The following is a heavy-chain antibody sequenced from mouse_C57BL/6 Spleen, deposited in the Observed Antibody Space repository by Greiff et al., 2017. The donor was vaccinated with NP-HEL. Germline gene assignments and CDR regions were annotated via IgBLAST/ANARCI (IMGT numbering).Heavy chain of an antibody. V-gene: IGHV1-18*01. CDR3: ARSWGKFITTVVDDAMDD. CDR1: GYTFTDYN. J-gene: IGHJ4*01. CDR2: INPNNGGT. Sequence: EVQLQQSGPELVKPGASVKIPCKASGYTFTDYNMDWVKQSHGKSLEWIGDINPNNGGTIYNQKFRGKATLTVDKSSSTAYMELRSLTSEDTAVYYCARSWGKFITTVVDDAMDDWGQGTSVTVSS. D-gene: IGHD1-1*01.